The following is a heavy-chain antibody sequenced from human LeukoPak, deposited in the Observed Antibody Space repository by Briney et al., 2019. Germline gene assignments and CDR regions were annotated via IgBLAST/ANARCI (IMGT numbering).Heavy chain of an antibody. CDR1: GFTFSNYV. J-gene: IGHJ4*02. Sequence: GGSLRLSCAASGFTFSNYVMHWVRQAPGKGLEYVSAINENEGSTYYANSVKGRFTISRDNSKNTLYLQMGSLRTEDMAVYYCARAYYYHGGFDYWGQGTLVTVSS. D-gene: IGHD3-10*01. V-gene: IGHV3-64*01. CDR3: ARAYYYHGGFDY. CDR2: INENEGST.